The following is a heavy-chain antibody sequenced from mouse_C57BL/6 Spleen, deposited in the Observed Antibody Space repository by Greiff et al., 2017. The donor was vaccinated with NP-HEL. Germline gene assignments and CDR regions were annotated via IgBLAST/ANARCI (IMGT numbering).Heavy chain of an antibody. J-gene: IGHJ1*03. Sequence: VQLQQPGAELVRPGSSVKLSCKASGYTFTSYWMHWVKQRPIQGLEWIGNIDPSDSETHYNQKFKDKATLTVDKSSSTAYMQLSSLTSEDSAVYYCARWGLRREGYAMDYWGTGTTVTVSS. CDR3: ARWGLRREGYAMDY. V-gene: IGHV1-52*01. D-gene: IGHD2-2*01. CDR1: GYTFTSYW. CDR2: IDPSDSET.